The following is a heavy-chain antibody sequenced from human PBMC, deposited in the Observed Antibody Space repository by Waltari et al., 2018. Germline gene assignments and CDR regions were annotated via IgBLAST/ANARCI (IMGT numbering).Heavy chain of an antibody. J-gene: IGHJ6*02. V-gene: IGHV4-59*01. CDR2: IYYSGST. D-gene: IGHD2-2*01. CDR3: ARTNCSSTSCYYYYGMDV. Sequence: QVQLQESGPGLVTPSETLSLTCTVSGGSISSYYWRWIRQPPGTGLEWIGYIYYSGSTNYNPSLKSRVTISVDTSKNQFSLKLSSVTAADTAVYYCARTNCSSTSCYYYYGMDVWGQGTTVTVSS. CDR1: GGSISSYY.